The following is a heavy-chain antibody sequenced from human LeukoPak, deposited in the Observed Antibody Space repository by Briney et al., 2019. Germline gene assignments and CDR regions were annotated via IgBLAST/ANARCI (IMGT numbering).Heavy chain of an antibody. V-gene: IGHV4-59*01. CDR2: IHYSGST. CDR3: AREVGGQARHIDY. D-gene: IGHD1-26*01. Sequence: PSETLSLTCTVSGGSISGYYWSWIRQPPGKGLDLIGYIHYSGSTNYKPSLKSRVTISVDTSKNHFSLKLSSVTAADTAVYYCAREVGGQARHIDYWGQGILVTVSS. J-gene: IGHJ4*02. CDR1: GGSISGYY.